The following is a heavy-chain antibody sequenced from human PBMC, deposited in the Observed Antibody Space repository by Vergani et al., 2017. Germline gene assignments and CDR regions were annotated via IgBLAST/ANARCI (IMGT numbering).Heavy chain of an antibody. V-gene: IGHV1-2*06. CDR3: ATNERARRRPGGY. Sequence: QVQLVQSGAEVKRPGASVKVSCKASGNRFTAYSMHWVREAPGQGLEWMGRINLNNGDTQYAPKFQGRVTMTRDTSISTGYMELNSLRSDDTAVYYCATNERARRRPGGYWGQGSLVTVSA. J-gene: IGHJ4*02. CDR2: INLNNGDT. CDR1: GNRFTAYS. D-gene: IGHD1-1*01.